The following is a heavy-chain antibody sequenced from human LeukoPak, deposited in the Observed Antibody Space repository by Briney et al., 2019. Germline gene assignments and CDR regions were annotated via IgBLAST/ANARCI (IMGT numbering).Heavy chain of an antibody. D-gene: IGHD1-14*01. Sequence: ASVKVSCKASGYTFTIYGLSWVRQAPGQGLEWMGWISGYNGNTNYAQNFQGKVTMTTDTSTTTAYMELRSLRSDDTAVYYCARQDHREGSAWDYWGQGTLVTVSS. CDR3: ARQDHREGSAWDY. CDR1: GYTFTIYG. CDR2: ISGYNGNT. J-gene: IGHJ4*02. V-gene: IGHV1-18*01.